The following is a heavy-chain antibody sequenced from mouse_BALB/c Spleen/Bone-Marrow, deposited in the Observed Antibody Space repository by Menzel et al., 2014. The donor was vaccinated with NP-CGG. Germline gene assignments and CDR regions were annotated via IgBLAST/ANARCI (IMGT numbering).Heavy chain of an antibody. D-gene: IGHD4-1*01. CDR2: INPGSGDT. J-gene: IGHJ3*01. V-gene: IGHV1-54*01. CDR1: GYAFTNYL. CDR3: ARNANWLFAY. Sequence: VNVVESGTELVRPGTSVKVSCKASGYAFTNYLIEWVKQRPGQGLEWIGVINPGSGDTSYNEKFRGKATLTADKSSNTAYMQLSSLTSDDSAVYFCARNANWLFAYWGQGTLVTVSA.